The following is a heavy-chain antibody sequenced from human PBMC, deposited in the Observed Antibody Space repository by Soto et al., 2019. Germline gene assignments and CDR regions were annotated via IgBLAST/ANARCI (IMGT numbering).Heavy chain of an antibody. V-gene: IGHV4-61*08. CDR3: ARALHFTLWNGYFDF. CDR2: IYYAGST. J-gene: IGHJ4*02. CDR1: GGSVSSGDYF. D-gene: IGHD3-3*01. Sequence: PSETLSLTCTVSGGSVSSGDYFWSWIRQPPGKGLEWIGHIYYAGSTNYNPSLKSRVTISIDTSKNQFSLKLKSVTAADTAVYYCARALHFTLWNGYFDFWGQGTLVTVSP.